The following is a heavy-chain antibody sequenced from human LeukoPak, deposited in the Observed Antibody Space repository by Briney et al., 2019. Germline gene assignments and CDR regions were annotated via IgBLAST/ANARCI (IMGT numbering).Heavy chain of an antibody. CDR2: INPSGGST. Sequence: ASVKVSCKASGYTFTSYYMHWVRQAPGQGLEWMGIINPSGGSTSYAQKFQGRVTMTRDMSTSTVYMELSSLRSEDTAVYYCAAWGLGGGADYWGQGTLVTVSS. CDR1: GYTFTSYY. CDR3: AAWGLGGGADY. J-gene: IGHJ4*02. V-gene: IGHV1-46*01. D-gene: IGHD3-16*01.